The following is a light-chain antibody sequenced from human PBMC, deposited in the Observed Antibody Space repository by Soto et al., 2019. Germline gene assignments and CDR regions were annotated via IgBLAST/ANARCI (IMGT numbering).Light chain of an antibody. Sequence: EIVMTQSPATLSVSPGERATLSCRASQSVSSNLAWYQQKPGQAPRLLIYGASTRATGITAMFSGSGSGTEFTLTISSLQSEDFAVYYCQQYNNSPRTFGQGTKVEIK. CDR2: GAS. J-gene: IGKJ1*01. CDR3: QQYNNSPRT. CDR1: QSVSSN. V-gene: IGKV3-15*01.